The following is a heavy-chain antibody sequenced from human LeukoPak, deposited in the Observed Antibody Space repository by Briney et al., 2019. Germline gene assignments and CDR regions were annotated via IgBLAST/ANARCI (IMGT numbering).Heavy chain of an antibody. CDR1: GFTFSSYA. CDR2: ISGSGGST. D-gene: IGHD6-19*01. J-gene: IGHJ4*02. V-gene: IGHV3-23*01. CDR3: AKGVTGVAGRNYFDY. Sequence: GGSLRLSCAASGFTFSSYAMSWVRQAPGKGLEWVSAISGSGGSTYYADSVKGRFTISRDNFKNTLDLQMNSLRAEDTAVYYCAKGVTGVAGRNYFDYWGQGTLVTVSS.